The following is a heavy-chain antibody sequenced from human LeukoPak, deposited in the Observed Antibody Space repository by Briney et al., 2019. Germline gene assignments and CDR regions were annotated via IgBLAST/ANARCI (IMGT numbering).Heavy chain of an antibody. CDR2: FSSSGSTI. V-gene: IGHV3-48*03. Sequence: GGSLRLSCAASGFTFSSYAMNWVRQAPGKGREGVSYFSSSGSTIYYPASVKGRFTISRDNAKNPLYLQMNSLRAEDTAVYYCARVPPGDTMVRGAHFDPWGQGTLVTVSS. CDR1: GFTFSSYA. CDR3: ARVPPGDTMVRGAHFDP. D-gene: IGHD3-10*01. J-gene: IGHJ5*02.